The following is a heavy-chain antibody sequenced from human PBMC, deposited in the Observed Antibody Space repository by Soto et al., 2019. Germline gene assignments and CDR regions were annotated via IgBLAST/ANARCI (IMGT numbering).Heavy chain of an antibody. D-gene: IGHD2-8*01. J-gene: IGHJ4*02. V-gene: IGHV5-51*01. Sequence: EVQLVQSGAEVKKPGESLKISCKGSGYSFTSYWIGWVRQMPGKGLEWMGIIYPGDSDTRYSPSFQGQVTISADKSISTAYLQWSSLKASDTAMYYCARRYCTNGVCYTLADYWGQGTLVTVSS. CDR2: IYPGDSDT. CDR3: ARRYCTNGVCYTLADY. CDR1: GYSFTSYW.